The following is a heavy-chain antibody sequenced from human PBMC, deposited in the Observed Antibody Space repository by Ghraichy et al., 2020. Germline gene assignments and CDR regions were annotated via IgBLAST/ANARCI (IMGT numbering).Heavy chain of an antibody. CDR2: IYHSGST. J-gene: IGHJ4*02. CDR1: GGSISSGGYS. CDR3: AREYYYDSSGSGFDY. D-gene: IGHD3-22*01. V-gene: IGHV4-30-2*01. Sequence: SQTLSLTCAVSGGSISSGGYSWSWIRQPPGKGLEWIGYIYHSGSTYYNPSLKSRVTISVDRSKNQFSLKLSSVTAADTAVYYCAREYYYDSSGSGFDYWGQGTLVTVSS.